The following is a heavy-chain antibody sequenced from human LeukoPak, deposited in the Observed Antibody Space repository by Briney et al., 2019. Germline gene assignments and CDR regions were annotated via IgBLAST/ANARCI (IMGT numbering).Heavy chain of an antibody. Sequence: GGSLRLSCAASGFTFDDYAMHWVRQAPGKGLEWVSGISWNSGSIGYADSVKGRFTISRDNAKNSLYLQMNSLRAEDTALYYCAKDTGSGSYSFGGFDYWGQGTLVTVSS. J-gene: IGHJ4*02. CDR3: AKDTGSGSYSFGGFDY. CDR2: ISWNSGSI. V-gene: IGHV3-9*01. D-gene: IGHD1-26*01. CDR1: GFTFDDYA.